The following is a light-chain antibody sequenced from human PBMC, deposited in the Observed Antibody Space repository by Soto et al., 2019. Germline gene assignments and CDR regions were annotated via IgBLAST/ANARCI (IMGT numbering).Light chain of an antibody. J-gene: IGLJ1*01. V-gene: IGLV1-40*01. CDR3: SSHGGANNFYV. CDR1: SSNIGAGYD. Sequence: QSVLTQPPSVSGAPGQRVTISCTGISSNIGAGYDVQWYQQLPGSVPKLLIYANTNRPSGVPDRFSGSKSGNTASLTVSGLQAEDEADYYCSSHGGANNFYVFGTGTKVTVL. CDR2: ANT.